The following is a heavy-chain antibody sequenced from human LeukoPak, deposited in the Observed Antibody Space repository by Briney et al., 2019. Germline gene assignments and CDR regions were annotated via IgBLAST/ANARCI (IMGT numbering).Heavy chain of an antibody. V-gene: IGHV3-11*01. J-gene: IGHJ4*02. CDR3: ARRSYGSGSDHSHY. Sequence: GGSLRLSCAASGFTFSDYFMTWIRQAPGKGLEWVSYISTSGRSIDYADSVRGRLTISRDNAKNSLYLQMNSLRAEDTAVYYCARRSYGSGSDHSHYWGQGTLVTVSS. D-gene: IGHD3-10*01. CDR2: ISTSGRSI. CDR1: GFTFSDYF.